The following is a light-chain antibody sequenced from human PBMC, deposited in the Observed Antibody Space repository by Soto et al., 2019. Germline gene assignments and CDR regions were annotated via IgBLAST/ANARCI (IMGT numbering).Light chain of an antibody. CDR3: CSYAGSGTHVV. Sequence: QSALTQPASVSGSPGQSITISCTGTSSDVGSYNLVSWYQQHPGKAPKLMIYEGSKRPSGVSSRFSGSKSGNTASLTISGVQAEDEADYYCCSYAGSGTHVVFGGGTKLTVL. J-gene: IGLJ2*01. CDR1: SSDVGSYNL. V-gene: IGLV2-23*01. CDR2: EGS.